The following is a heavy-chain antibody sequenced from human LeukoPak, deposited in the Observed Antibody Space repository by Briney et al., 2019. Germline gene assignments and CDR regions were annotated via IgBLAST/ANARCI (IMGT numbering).Heavy chain of an antibody. Sequence: SETLSLTCTVSGGSISGYYWSWIRQPPGKGLEWIGYIYYSGSTNYNPSLKSRVTISVDTSKNQFSLKLSSVTAADTPVYYCATSPYYYYGMDVWGQGTTVTVSS. CDR1: GGSISGYY. J-gene: IGHJ6*02. CDR3: ATSPYYYYGMDV. V-gene: IGHV4-59*08. CDR2: IYYSGST.